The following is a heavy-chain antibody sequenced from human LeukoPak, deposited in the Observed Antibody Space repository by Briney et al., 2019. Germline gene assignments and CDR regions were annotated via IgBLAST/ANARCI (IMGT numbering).Heavy chain of an antibody. J-gene: IGHJ4*02. CDR3: AKAKREQIDY. V-gene: IGHV3-30*18. CDR1: GFTFSSYG. CDR2: ISYDGSNK. Sequence: GGSLRLSCAVSGFTFSSYGMHWVRQAPGKGLEWVAVISYDGSNKYYADSVKGRFTISRDNSKNTLYLQMNSLRAEDTAVYYRAKAKREQIDYWGQGTLVTVSS. D-gene: IGHD5-24*01.